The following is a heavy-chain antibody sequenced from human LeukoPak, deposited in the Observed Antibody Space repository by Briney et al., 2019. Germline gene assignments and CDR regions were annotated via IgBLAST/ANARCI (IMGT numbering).Heavy chain of an antibody. Sequence: GGSLRLSCEASGFTFRSYAMSWVRQAPGKGLEWVSVITTGGDTYYADSVKGRFTISRDNSKNTLYLQLNSLRADDTAVYYCTPHLWGGTYPYYLAYWGHGTLVTVSS. CDR2: ITTGGDT. J-gene: IGHJ4*01. CDR1: GFTFRSYA. V-gene: IGHV3-23*01. D-gene: IGHD1-26*01. CDR3: TPHLWGGTYPYYLAY.